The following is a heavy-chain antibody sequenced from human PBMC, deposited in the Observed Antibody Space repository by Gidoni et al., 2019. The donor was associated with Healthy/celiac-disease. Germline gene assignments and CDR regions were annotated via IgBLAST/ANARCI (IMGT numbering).Heavy chain of an antibody. V-gene: IGHV4-39*01. J-gene: IGHJ4*02. CDR2: IYYSGST. D-gene: IGHD2-15*01. CDR3: ARQVVAATLDYFDY. CDR1: GGSISSSSYY. Sequence: QLQLQESGPGLVKPSETRSLTCTVSGGSISSSSYYWGWIRQPPGKGLEWIGSIYYSGSTYYNPSLKSRVTISVDTSKNQFSLKLSSVTAADTAVYYCARQVVAATLDYFDYWGQGTLVTVSS.